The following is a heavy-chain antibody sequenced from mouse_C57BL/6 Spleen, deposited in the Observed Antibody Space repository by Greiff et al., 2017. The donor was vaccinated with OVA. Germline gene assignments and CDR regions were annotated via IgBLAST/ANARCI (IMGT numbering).Heavy chain of an antibody. CDR1: DSEVFPIAY. J-gene: IGHJ1*03. CDR3: ARKGLTTVVEGYWYFDV. V-gene: IGHV15-2*01. D-gene: IGHD1-1*01. Sequence: VQLQQSGSELRSPGSSVKLSCKDFDSEVFPIAYMSWVRQKPGHGFEWIGGILPSIGRTIYGEKFEDKATLDADTLSNTAYLELNSLTSEDSAIYYCARKGLTTVVEGYWYFDVWGTGTTVTVSS. CDR2: ILPSIGRT.